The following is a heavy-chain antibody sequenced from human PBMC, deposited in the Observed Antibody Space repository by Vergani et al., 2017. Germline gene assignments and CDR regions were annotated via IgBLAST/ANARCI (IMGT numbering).Heavy chain of an antibody. Sequence: EVQLVQSGAEVKKPGDSLRISCKGSGYSFTSYWISWVRQMPGKGLEWMVRIDPSDSYTNYSPSFQGHVTISADKSISTAYLQWSSLKASDTAMYYCARQVAVAGKWWGPYYYYGMDVWGQGTTVTVSS. CDR3: ARQVAVAGKWWGPYYYYGMDV. CDR1: GYSFTSYW. J-gene: IGHJ6*02. D-gene: IGHD6-19*01. CDR2: IDPSDSYT. V-gene: IGHV5-10-1*01.